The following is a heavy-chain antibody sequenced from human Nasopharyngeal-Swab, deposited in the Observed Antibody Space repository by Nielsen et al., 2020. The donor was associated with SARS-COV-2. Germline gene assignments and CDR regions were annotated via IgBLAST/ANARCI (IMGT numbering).Heavy chain of an antibody. CDR1: GGSFSGYY. CDR3: ARGVPRVTRGAFDI. V-gene: IGHV4-34*01. J-gene: IGHJ3*02. CDR2: INHSGSA. Sequence: SETLSLTCAVYGGSFSGYYWSWIRQPPGKGLEWIGEINHSGSANYKPSLKSRVTISVDTSKNQFSLKLSSVTAADTAVYYCARGVPRVTRGAFDIWGQGTMVTVSS. D-gene: IGHD2-2*01.